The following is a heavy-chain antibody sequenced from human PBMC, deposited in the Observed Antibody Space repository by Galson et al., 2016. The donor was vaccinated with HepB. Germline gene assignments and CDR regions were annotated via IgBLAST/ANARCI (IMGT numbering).Heavy chain of an antibody. D-gene: IGHD1-26*01. CDR3: ARHPPSGYYYYGLDV. CDR1: GASASSHY. J-gene: IGHJ6*02. V-gene: IGHV4-39*01. CDR2: MYYSGST. Sequence: SETLSLTCSVSGASASSHYWGWIRQPPGKGLEWIGSMYYSGSTNYNPSPKSRVTISVDTAKNQFSLKLKSVTAADTAVYYCARHPPSGYYYYGLDVWGQGTTVTVSS.